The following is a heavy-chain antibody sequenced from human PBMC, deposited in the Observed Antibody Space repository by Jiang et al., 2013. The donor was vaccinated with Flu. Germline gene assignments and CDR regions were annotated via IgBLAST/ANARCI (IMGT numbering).Heavy chain of an antibody. V-gene: IGHV4-38-2*02. CDR3: ARGDDYGDYEFDY. Sequence: IRQPPGKGLEWIGSIYHSGSTYYNPSLKSRVTISVDTSKNQFSLKLSSVTAADTAVYYCARGDDYGDYEFDYWGQGTLVTVSS. CDR2: IYHSGST. J-gene: IGHJ4*02. D-gene: IGHD4-17*01.